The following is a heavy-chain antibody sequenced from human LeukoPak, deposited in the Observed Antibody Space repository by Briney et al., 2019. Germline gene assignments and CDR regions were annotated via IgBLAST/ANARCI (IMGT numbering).Heavy chain of an antibody. CDR1: GFTFSDYY. CDR2: ISSSGRTI. V-gene: IGHV3-11*01. Sequence: GGSLRLSCAASGFTFSDYYMSWIRQAPGKGLEWVSYISSSGRTIYYADSVKGRFTISRDNAKNSLNLQMNSLRAEDTAVYYCARLVSGEENWFDPWGQGTLVTVSS. J-gene: IGHJ5*02. D-gene: IGHD3-16*01. CDR3: ARLVSGEENWFDP.